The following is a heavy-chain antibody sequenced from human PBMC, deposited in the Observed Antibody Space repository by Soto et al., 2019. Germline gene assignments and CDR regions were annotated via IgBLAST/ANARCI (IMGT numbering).Heavy chain of an antibody. CDR1: GYTFTVYY. Sequence: ASVKVSCKASGYTFTVYYMHWVRQAPGQGLEWMGWINPNSGGTNYAQKFQGRVTMTRDTSISTAYMELSRLRSDDTAVYYCARDIVVVTAIRTLNWFDPWGQGTLVTASS. CDR3: ARDIVVVTAIRTLNWFDP. CDR2: INPNSGGT. V-gene: IGHV1-2*02. D-gene: IGHD2-21*02. J-gene: IGHJ5*02.